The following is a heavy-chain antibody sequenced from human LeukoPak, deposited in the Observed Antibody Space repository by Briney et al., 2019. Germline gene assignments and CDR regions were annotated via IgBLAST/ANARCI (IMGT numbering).Heavy chain of an antibody. CDR2: IYYSGST. CDR3: ARETYSSGWYYNWFDP. D-gene: IGHD6-19*01. V-gene: IGHV4-59*01. CDR1: GGSISSYY. Sequence: SETLSLTCTVSGGSISSYYWSWIRRPPGKGLEWIGYIYYSGSTNYNPSLKSRVTISVDTPKNQFSLKLSSVTAADTAVYYCARETYSSGWYYNWFDPWGQGTLVTVSS. J-gene: IGHJ5*02.